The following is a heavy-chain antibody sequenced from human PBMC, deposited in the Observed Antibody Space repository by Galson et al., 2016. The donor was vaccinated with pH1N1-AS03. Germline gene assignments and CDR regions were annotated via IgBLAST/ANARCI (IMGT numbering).Heavy chain of an antibody. V-gene: IGHV3-11*01. CDR2: ISATGGTI. CDR1: TFNFRKHG. Sequence: SLRLSCAASTFNFRKHGMHWFRQAPGKGLEWVSYISATGGTIYYADSVKGRFTISGDNAGNSLSLQMNSLRVEDTAIYYCVRGDYEFWIGYDAFDFWGQGTKVTVSA. CDR3: VRGDYEFWIGYDAFDF. D-gene: IGHD3/OR15-3a*01. J-gene: IGHJ3*01.